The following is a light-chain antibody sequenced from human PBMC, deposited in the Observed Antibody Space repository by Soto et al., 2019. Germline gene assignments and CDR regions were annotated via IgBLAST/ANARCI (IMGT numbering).Light chain of an antibody. CDR2: GAS. CDR3: HHYNSWSRA. Sequence: EIVMTQSPATLSVSAGERATLSCRASQSVSSNLVWYQQKPGQAPRLLIYGASTTATGIPARFSGSGSETEFPLTISSLQSDDFAAYYGHHYNSWSRAFGQGTKVEIK. J-gene: IGKJ1*01. CDR1: QSVSSN. V-gene: IGKV3-15*01.